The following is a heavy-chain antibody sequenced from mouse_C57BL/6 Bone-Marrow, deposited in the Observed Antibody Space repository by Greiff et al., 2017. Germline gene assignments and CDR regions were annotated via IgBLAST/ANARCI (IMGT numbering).Heavy chain of an antibody. CDR3: ARWGDYSFDY. J-gene: IGHJ2*01. CDR2: IYPGDGDT. D-gene: IGHD2-4*01. Sequence: QVQLKESGPELVKPGASVKISCKASGYAFSSSWVNWVKQRPGKGLEWIGRIYPGDGDTNYNGKFKGKATLTADKSSSTAYMQLSSLTSEDSAVYFCARWGDYSFDYWGQGTTLTVSS. V-gene: IGHV1-82*01. CDR1: GYAFSSSW.